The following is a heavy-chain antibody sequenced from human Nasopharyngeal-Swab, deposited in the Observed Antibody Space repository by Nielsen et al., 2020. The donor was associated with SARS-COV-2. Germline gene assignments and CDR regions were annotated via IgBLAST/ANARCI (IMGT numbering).Heavy chain of an antibody. CDR2: INTNTGNP. D-gene: IGHD2-2*01. Sequence: ASVKVACKTSGYTFTNYAMNWVRQAPGQGLEWMGWINTNTGNPMYAQGFTGRFVFSLGTSVSTAYLQISSLKAEDTAVYYCARDLVGLGYYWGQGTLVTVSS. J-gene: IGHJ4*02. CDR3: ARDLVGLGYY. V-gene: IGHV7-4-1*02. CDR1: GYTFTNYA.